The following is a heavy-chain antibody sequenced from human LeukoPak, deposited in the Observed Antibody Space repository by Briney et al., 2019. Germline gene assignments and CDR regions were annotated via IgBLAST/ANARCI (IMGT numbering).Heavy chain of an antibody. D-gene: IGHD3-10*01. CDR2: FDPEDGET. Sequence: ASVKVSCKVSGYTLAELSMHWVRQAPGKGLEWMGGFDPEDGETIYAQKFQGRVTMTEDTSTDTAYMELSSLRSEDTAVYYCATGSRGYYGMDVWGQGTTVTVSS. J-gene: IGHJ6*02. CDR1: GYTLAELS. CDR3: ATGSRGYYGMDV. V-gene: IGHV1-24*01.